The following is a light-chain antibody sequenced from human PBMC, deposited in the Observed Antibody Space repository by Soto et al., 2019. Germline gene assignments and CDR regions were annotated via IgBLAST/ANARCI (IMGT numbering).Light chain of an antibody. V-gene: IGLV2-23*02. CDR3: CSYASSSTRV. CDR2: EVT. Sequence: QSALTQPASLSGSPGQSITISCTGTSSDVGNYNLVSWYQQQPGKVPKLMIYEVTKRPSGVSYRFSGSKSGNTASLTISGLQAEDEADYYCCSYASSSTRVFGTGTKVTVL. J-gene: IGLJ1*01. CDR1: SSDVGNYNL.